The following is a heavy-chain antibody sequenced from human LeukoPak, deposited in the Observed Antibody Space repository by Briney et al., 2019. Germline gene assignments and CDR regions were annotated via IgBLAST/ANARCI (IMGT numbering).Heavy chain of an antibody. D-gene: IGHD1-26*01. CDR3: ARWNDGSPYHFDY. V-gene: IGHV1-69*05. CDR1: GGTFSSYA. Sequence: ASVKVSCKASGGTFSSYAISWVRQAPGQGLEWMGGIIPIFGTANYAQKFQGRVTITTDESTSTAYMELSSLRSEDTAVYYCARWNDGSPYHFDYWGQGTLVTVSS. J-gene: IGHJ4*02. CDR2: IIPIFGTA.